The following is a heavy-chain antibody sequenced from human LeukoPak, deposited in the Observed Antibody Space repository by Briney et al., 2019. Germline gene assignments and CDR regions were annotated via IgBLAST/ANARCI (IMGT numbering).Heavy chain of an antibody. D-gene: IGHD2-2*03. J-gene: IGHJ4*02. V-gene: IGHV3-7*03. CDR1: GFTFCSNW. Sequence: PGGSLRLSCAASGFTFCSNWMSWVRQAAGKGLEWVANINPDGTTKLYVGSATGRFTISRDNAKNSLYLQMNSLRAEDTAVYYCASGSDSEDFDYWGQGTLVTVSS. CDR3: ASGSDSEDFDY. CDR2: INPDGTTK.